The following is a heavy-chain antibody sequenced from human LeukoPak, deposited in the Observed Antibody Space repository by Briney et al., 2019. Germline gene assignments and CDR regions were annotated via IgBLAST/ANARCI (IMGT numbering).Heavy chain of an antibody. CDR1: GYTFTSYG. V-gene: IGHV1-18*01. CDR3: AREGSSTSLYGGYYYYYMDV. CDR2: ISPYNGNT. D-gene: IGHD2-2*01. Sequence: ASVKVSCKASGYTFTSYGISWVRQAPGQGLEWMGWISPYNGNTNYAQKLQGRVTMTTDTSTSTAYMELRSLRSDDTAVYYCAREGSSTSLYGGYYYYYMDVWGKGTTVTVSS. J-gene: IGHJ6*03.